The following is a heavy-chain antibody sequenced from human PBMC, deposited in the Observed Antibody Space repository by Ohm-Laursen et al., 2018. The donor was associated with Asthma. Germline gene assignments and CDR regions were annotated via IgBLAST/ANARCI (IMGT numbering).Heavy chain of an antibody. V-gene: IGHV2-5*02. D-gene: IGHD4-17*01. CDR3: AHSTTVTTSDAFDI. CDR2: IYWDDDK. Sequence: PTQTLTLTCTFSGFSLSTSGVGVGWIRQPPGKALEWLALIYWDDDKRYSPSLKSRLTITKDTSKNQVVLTMTNMDPVDTATYYCAHSTTVTTSDAFDIWGQGTMVTVSS. CDR1: GFSLSTSGVG. J-gene: IGHJ3*02.